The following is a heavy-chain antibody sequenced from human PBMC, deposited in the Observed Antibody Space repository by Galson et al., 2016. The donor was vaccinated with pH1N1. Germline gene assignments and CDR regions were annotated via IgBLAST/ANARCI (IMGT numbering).Heavy chain of an antibody. CDR1: GASISNSSYY. Sequence: ETLSLTCTVSGASISNSSYYWGWIRQPPGKGLEWIANIYYSGITYYDASLKSRVTISVDTSKKQFSLKLNSVIAADTAVYYCARLWYGEYIDYWGQGTRVTVSS. CDR3: ARLWYGEYIDY. J-gene: IGHJ4*02. D-gene: IGHD3-10*01. CDR2: IYYSGIT. V-gene: IGHV4-39*01.